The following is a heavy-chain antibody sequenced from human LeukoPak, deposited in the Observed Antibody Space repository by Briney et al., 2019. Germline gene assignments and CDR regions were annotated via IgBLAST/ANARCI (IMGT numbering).Heavy chain of an antibody. V-gene: IGHV1-69*04. CDR3: ARDRAPNDYGDYSAFDI. CDR2: IIPILGIA. D-gene: IGHD4-17*01. CDR1: GGTFSSYA. J-gene: IGHJ3*02. Sequence: RWASVKVSCKASGGTFSSYAISWVQQAPGQGLEWMGRIIPILGIANYAQKFQGRVTITADKSTSTAYMELSSLRSEDTAVYYCARDRAPNDYGDYSAFDIWGQGTMVTVSS.